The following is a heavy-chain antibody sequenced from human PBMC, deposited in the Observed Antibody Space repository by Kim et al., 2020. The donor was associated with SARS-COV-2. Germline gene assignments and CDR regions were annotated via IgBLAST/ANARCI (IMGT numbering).Heavy chain of an antibody. V-gene: IGHV4-39*01. Sequence: SETLSLTCTVSGGSISSSSYYWGWIRQPPGKGLEWIGSIYYSGSTYYNPSLKSRVTISVDTSKNQFSLKLSSVTAADTAVYNCARQETISIFGVVISPSWFDPGGQGTLVTVSS. J-gene: IGHJ5*02. D-gene: IGHD3-3*01. CDR3: ARQETISIFGVVISPSWFDP. CDR1: GGSISSSSYY. CDR2: IYYSGST.